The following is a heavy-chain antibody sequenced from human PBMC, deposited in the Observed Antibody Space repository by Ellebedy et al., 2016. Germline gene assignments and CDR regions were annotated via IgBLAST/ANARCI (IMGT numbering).Heavy chain of an antibody. CDR3: ARGGGEQWLVRRGYFDY. J-gene: IGHJ4*02. Sequence: SETLSLTXTVSGGSISSYYWSWIRQPAGKGLEWIGRIYTSGSTNYNPSLKSRVTMSVDTSKNQFSLKLSSVTAADTAVYYCARGGGEQWLVRRGYFDYWGQGTLVTVSS. D-gene: IGHD6-19*01. CDR1: GGSISSYY. V-gene: IGHV4-4*07. CDR2: IYTSGST.